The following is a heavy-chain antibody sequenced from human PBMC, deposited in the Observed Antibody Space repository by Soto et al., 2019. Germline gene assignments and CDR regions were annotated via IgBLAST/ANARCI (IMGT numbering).Heavy chain of an antibody. J-gene: IGHJ4*02. CDR3: GGSRTDYGDQAYEY. Sequence: RGESLKISCQGSGYTFTTYWITCVRQMPGRGLEWMGRIDPSDSYTNYSPSFQGHVTISADKSTNTAYLEWRRLKASDSAIYYCGGSRTDYGDQAYEYWGQGTLVRVSS. CDR2: IDPSDSYT. V-gene: IGHV5-10-1*01. D-gene: IGHD2-21*02. CDR1: GYTFTTYW.